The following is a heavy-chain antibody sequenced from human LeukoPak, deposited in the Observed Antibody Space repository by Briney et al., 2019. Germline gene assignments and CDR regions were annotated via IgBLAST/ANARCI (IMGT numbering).Heavy chain of an antibody. CDR1: GFTFSTYG. V-gene: IGHV3-7*01. Sequence: GGSLRLSCAASGFTFSTYGMHWVRQAPGKGLEWVANIKQDGSEKYYVDSVKGRFTISRDNAKNSLYLQMNSLRAEDTAVYYCARMSPMVRGVIMIDYYYMDVWGKGTTVTISS. J-gene: IGHJ6*03. CDR2: IKQDGSEK. D-gene: IGHD3-10*01. CDR3: ARMSPMVRGVIMIDYYYMDV.